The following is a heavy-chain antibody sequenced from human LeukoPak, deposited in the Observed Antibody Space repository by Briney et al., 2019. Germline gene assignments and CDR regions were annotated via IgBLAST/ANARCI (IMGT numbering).Heavy chain of an antibody. D-gene: IGHD4-17*01. J-gene: IGHJ3*02. V-gene: IGHV1-8*03. Sequence: ASVKVSCKASGYTFTSYGINWVRQATGQGLEWMGWMNPNSGNTGYAQKFQGRVTITRNTSISTAYMELSSLRSEDTAVYYCARDYGLDAFDIWGQGTMVTVSA. CDR3: ARDYGLDAFDI. CDR2: MNPNSGNT. CDR1: GYTFTSYG.